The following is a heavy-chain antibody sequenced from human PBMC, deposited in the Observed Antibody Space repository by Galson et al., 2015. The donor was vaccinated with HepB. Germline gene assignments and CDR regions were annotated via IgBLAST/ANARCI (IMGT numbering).Heavy chain of an antibody. CDR1: GYTFTSYA. V-gene: IGHV1-3*01. CDR2: INAGNGNT. J-gene: IGHJ3*02. CDR3: ARGPSGSYRTHDAFDI. D-gene: IGHD1-26*01. Sequence: SVKVSCKASGYTFTSYAMHWVRQAPGQRLEWMGWINAGNGNTKYSQKFQGRVTITRDTSASTAYMELSSLRSEDTAVYYCARGPSGSYRTHDAFDIWGQGTMVTVSS.